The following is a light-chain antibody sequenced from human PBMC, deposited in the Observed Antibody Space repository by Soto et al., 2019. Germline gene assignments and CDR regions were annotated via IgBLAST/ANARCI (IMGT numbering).Light chain of an antibody. CDR1: RTVSNR. CDR2: DTS. CDR3: QPYNNWPLT. J-gene: IGKJ4*01. Sequence: EILMTQSPDTLSVSPGERVTLSCRASRTVSNRLAWYQHKPGQAPRLLIYDTSTRATGVPTRFSGSRSGAEFTLTINSLQSEDFAVYYCQPYNNWPLTFGGGTKVEIK. V-gene: IGKV3-15*01.